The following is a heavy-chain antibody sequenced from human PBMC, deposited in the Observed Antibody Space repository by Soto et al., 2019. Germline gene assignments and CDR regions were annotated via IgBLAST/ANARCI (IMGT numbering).Heavy chain of an antibody. Sequence: QVQLVESGGGVVQPGRTLRLSCAASGFTFNNFGMHWVRQAPGKGLEWVAVISYDGTNKYYADSVKGRFTISRDSSRNTQYLQMNSLRAEDTFVYYCAKQGAPRPHVSSYFYYGMDVWGQGTTVTVSS. V-gene: IGHV3-30*18. J-gene: IGHJ6*02. CDR3: AKQGAPRPHVSSYFYYGMDV. CDR2: ISYDGTNK. CDR1: GFTFNNFG. D-gene: IGHD1-26*01.